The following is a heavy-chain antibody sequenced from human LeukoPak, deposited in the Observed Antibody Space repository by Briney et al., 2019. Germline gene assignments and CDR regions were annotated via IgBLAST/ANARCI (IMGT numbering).Heavy chain of an antibody. Sequence: PGGSLRLSCAASGFTFDDCAMHWVRQAPGKGLEWVSGISWNSGSIGYADSVKGRFTISRDNAKNSLYLQMNSLRAEDTALYYCAKDLYDSSGYLFDYWGQGTLVTVSS. CDR2: ISWNSGSI. D-gene: IGHD3-22*01. J-gene: IGHJ4*02. V-gene: IGHV3-9*01. CDR1: GFTFDDCA. CDR3: AKDLYDSSGYLFDY.